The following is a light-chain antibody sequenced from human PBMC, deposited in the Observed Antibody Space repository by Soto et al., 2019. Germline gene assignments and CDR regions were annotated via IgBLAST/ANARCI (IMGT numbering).Light chain of an antibody. CDR2: DAS. CDR1: QAISSN. J-gene: IGKJ1*01. V-gene: IGKV3-11*01. Sequence: EIVMTQSPATLSVSRGERATLSCRANQAISSNLAWYQHKPGQAPRLLIYDASNRATGIPARFSGSGSGTDFTLTISSLEPEDFAVYYCQQRSNWPRTFGQGTKVDIK. CDR3: QQRSNWPRT.